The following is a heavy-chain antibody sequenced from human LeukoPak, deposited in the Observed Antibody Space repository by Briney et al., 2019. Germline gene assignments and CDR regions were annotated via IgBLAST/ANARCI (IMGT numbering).Heavy chain of an antibody. V-gene: IGHV3-48*01. J-gene: IGHJ5*02. CDR1: GFTFSSYS. D-gene: IGHD2-15*01. CDR2: ISSSSSTI. Sequence: PGGSLGLSCAASGFTFSSYSMNWVRQAPGKGLEWVSYISSSSSTIYYADSVKGRFTISRDNAKNSLYLQMNSLRAEDTAVYYCARGWSVVAATRFDPWGQGTLVTVSS. CDR3: ARGWSVVAATRFDP.